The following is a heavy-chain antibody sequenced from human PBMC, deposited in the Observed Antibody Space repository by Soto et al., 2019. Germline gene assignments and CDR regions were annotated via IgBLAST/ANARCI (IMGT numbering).Heavy chain of an antibody. CDR3: ARRRGIAAAGYYYYGMDV. CDR1: GGTFSSYA. Sequence: SVNLSCKASGGTFSSYAISWVRQAPEQGLEWMGGIIPIFGTANYAQKFQGRVTITADKSTSTAYMELSSLRSEDTAVYYCARRRGIAAAGYYYYGMDVWGQGTTVTVSS. J-gene: IGHJ6*02. V-gene: IGHV1-69*06. CDR2: IIPIFGTA. D-gene: IGHD6-13*01.